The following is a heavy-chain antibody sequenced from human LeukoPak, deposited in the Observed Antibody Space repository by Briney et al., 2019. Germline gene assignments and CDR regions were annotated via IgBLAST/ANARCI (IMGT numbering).Heavy chain of an antibody. CDR1: GGSFSGYS. V-gene: IGHV4-34*01. CDR3: ARGARITIFERGLDY. D-gene: IGHD3-9*01. Sequence: PSDTLSLTCAVYGGSFSGYSWSWLRQPPGKGLEWIGEINHSGSTNYNPSLKSRVTISVDTSKNQFSLKLSSVTAADTAVYYCARGARITIFERGLDYWGQGTLVTVSS. J-gene: IGHJ4*02. CDR2: INHSGST.